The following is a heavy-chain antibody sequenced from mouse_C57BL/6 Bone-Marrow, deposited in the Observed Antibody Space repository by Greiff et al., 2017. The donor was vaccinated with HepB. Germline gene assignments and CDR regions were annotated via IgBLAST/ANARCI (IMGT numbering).Heavy chain of an antibody. Sequence: DVKLVESGGGLVQPGGSLSLSCAASGFTFTDYYMSWVRQPPGKALEWLGFIRNKANGYTTEYSASVKGRFTISRDNSQSILYLQMNALRAEDSATYYCARRTTVVATDYAMDYWGQGTSVTVSS. CDR2: IRNKANGYTT. V-gene: IGHV7-3*01. CDR3: ARRTTVVATDYAMDY. J-gene: IGHJ4*01. D-gene: IGHD1-1*01. CDR1: GFTFTDYY.